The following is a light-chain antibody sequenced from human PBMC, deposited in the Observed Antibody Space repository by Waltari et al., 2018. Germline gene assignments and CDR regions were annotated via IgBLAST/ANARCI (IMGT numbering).Light chain of an antibody. V-gene: IGLV2-14*01. Sequence: QSALTQPASVSGSPGQSITISCPGTSSAGGGYNSVSWYQQHPGKAPKLMIYEVSNRPSGVSNRFSGSKSGNTASLTISGLQAEDEADYYCSSYTSSSTPYVFGTGTKVTVL. CDR1: SSAGGGYNS. CDR2: EVS. CDR3: SSYTSSSTPYV. J-gene: IGLJ1*01.